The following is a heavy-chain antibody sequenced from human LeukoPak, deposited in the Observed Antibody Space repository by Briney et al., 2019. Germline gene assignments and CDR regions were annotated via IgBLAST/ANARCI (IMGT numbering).Heavy chain of an antibody. V-gene: IGHV3-21*01. CDR3: ARDKVDTAMVPFDY. CDR2: ISSSSSYI. J-gene: IGHJ4*02. CDR1: GFTFSNAW. Sequence: GGSLRLSCAASGFTFSNAWMSWVRQAPGKGLEWVSSISSSSSYIYYADSVKGRFTISRDNAKNSLYLQMNSLRAEDTAVYYCARDKVDTAMVPFDYWGQGTLVTVSS. D-gene: IGHD5-18*01.